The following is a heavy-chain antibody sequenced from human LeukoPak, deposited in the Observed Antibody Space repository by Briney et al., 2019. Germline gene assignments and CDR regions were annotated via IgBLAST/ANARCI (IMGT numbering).Heavy chain of an antibody. CDR1: GFTFSSYS. J-gene: IGHJ4*02. CDR2: ISSSSSYI. Sequence: GGSLRLSCAASGFTFSSYSMNWVRQAPGKGLEWVSSISSSSSYIYYADSVKGRFTISRDNAKNSLYLQMNSLRAEDTAVYYCAKYFQTIFGVVIDYWGQGTLVTVSS. D-gene: IGHD3-3*01. CDR3: AKYFQTIFGVVIDY. V-gene: IGHV3-21*04.